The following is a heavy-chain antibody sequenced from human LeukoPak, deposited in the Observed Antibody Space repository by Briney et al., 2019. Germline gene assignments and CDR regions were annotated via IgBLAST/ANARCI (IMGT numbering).Heavy chain of an antibody. D-gene: IGHD2-15*01. J-gene: IGHJ4*02. CDR1: GGSFSGYY. CDR2: INHSGST. V-gene: IGHV4-34*01. Sequence: SETLSLTCAVYGGSFSGYYWSWIRQPPGKGLEWIGEINHSGSTNYNPSLKSRVTISVDTSKNQFSLKLSSVTAADTAVYYCAIGPRSSRFDYWGQGTLVTVSS. CDR3: AIGPRSSRFDY.